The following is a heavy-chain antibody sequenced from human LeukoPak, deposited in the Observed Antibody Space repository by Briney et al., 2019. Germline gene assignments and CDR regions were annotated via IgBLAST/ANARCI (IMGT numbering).Heavy chain of an antibody. CDR1: GGSFSGYY. CDR3: ARLKGQAVAGTLEVDY. V-gene: IGHV4-34*01. D-gene: IGHD6-19*01. CDR2: INHSGST. J-gene: IGHJ4*02. Sequence: PSETLSLTCAVYGGSFSGYYWSWIRQPPGKGLEWIGEINHSGSTNYNPSLKSRVTISVDTSKNQFSLKLSSLTAADTAVYYCARLKGQAVAGTLEVDYWGQGTLVTVSS.